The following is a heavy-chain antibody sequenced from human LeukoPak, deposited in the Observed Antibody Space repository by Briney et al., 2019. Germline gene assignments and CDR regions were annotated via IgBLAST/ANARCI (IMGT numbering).Heavy chain of an antibody. Sequence: ASVKVSCKASGYTFTGYYIHWVRQAPGQGLEWMGWINPNSGGTNSAQKFQGRVTMTRDTPISTAYMELSRLTSDDTAVYYCARGVAGSYYYYYMDVWGKGTTVTISS. CDR3: ARGVAGSYYYYYMDV. V-gene: IGHV1-2*02. CDR1: GYTFTGYY. CDR2: INPNSGGT. D-gene: IGHD6-19*01. J-gene: IGHJ6*03.